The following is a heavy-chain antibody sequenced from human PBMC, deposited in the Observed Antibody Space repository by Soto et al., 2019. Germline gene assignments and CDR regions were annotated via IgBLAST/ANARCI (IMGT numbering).Heavy chain of an antibody. CDR2: IYYSGST. CDR3: ERHYPNYYGSGSSQTPGSWFDP. J-gene: IGHJ5*02. D-gene: IGHD3-10*01. V-gene: IGHV4-39*01. Sequence: SETLSLTCTVSGGSISSSSYYWGWIRQPPGKGLEWIGSIYYSGSTYYNPSLKSRVTISVDTSKNQFSLKLSSVTAADTAVYYCERHYPNYYGSGSSQTPGSWFDPWGQGTLVTVSS. CDR1: GGSISSSSYY.